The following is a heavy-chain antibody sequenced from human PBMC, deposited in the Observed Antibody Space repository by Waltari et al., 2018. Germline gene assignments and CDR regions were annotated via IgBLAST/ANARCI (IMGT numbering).Heavy chain of an antibody. CDR3: ARDAMRGGDFDY. D-gene: IGHD3-16*01. V-gene: IGHV3-7*01. CDR2: INEDGSER. J-gene: IGHJ4*02. CDR1: GFSFSSYY. Sequence: EVQLVESGGGLVQPGGSLRLSCAASGFSFSSYYMGWVRQAPGKGLDGVANINEDGSERHYGESVKGRFTISRDNAKKSLYLQFNSLSADDTAVYYCARDAMRGGDFDYWGQGTLVTVSS.